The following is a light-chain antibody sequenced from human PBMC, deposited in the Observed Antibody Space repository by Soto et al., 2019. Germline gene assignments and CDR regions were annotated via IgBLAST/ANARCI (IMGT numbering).Light chain of an antibody. J-gene: IGKJ3*01. CDR2: AAS. CDR3: QQSYNLKFT. V-gene: IGKV1-39*01. CDR1: QSISRY. Sequence: DIQMTQSPSSLSASVGDRVTITCRASQSISRYLNWYQKKPGKAPKLLIYAASTLQSGVPSRFSGNESGTDFTLTISSLQPEDTATYYCQQSYNLKFTFDPGTKVDIK.